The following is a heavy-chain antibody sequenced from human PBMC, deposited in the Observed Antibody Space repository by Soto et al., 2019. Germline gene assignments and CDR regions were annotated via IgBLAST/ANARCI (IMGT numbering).Heavy chain of an antibody. CDR2: ITSSSNYI. D-gene: IGHD2-21*02. CDR3: VRARSTAKPEGVDF. V-gene: IGHV3-21*01. CDR1: GFTFSLYS. J-gene: IGHJ4*02. Sequence: SLRLSCAASGFTFSLYSMIWVRQAPGNGLEWVASITSSSNYIYYKDSLKGRFTISRDNAKNSLFLKLDSPRAEDTAVYFCVRARSTAKPEGVDFWGQGTLVTVSS.